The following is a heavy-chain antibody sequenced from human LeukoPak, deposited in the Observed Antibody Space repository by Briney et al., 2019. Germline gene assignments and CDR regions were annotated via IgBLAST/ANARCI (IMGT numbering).Heavy chain of an antibody. J-gene: IGHJ4*02. D-gene: IGHD5/OR15-5a*01. CDR1: EFSVGSNY. Sequence: GGSLRLSCAASEFSVGSNYMTWVRQAPGKGLEWVSLIYSGGSTYYADSVKGRFTISRDNSKNTLYLQMNSLRAEDTAVYYCARGAGVYHNTGGQGTLVTVSS. CDR2: IYSGGST. CDR3: ARGAGVYHNT. V-gene: IGHV3-66*01.